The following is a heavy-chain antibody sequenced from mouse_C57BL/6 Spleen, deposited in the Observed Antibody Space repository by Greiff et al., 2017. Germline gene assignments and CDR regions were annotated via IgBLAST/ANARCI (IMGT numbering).Heavy chain of an antibody. Sequence: QVQLQQPGAELVKPGASVKMSCKASGYTFTSYWITWVKPRPGQGLEWIGDIYPGSGSTNYNEKFKSKATLTVDTSSGTAYMQLSSLTSEDSAVYYCAREGVITTVVATWFAYWGQGTLVTVSA. V-gene: IGHV1-55*01. J-gene: IGHJ3*01. CDR1: GYTFTSYW. CDR2: IYPGSGST. CDR3: AREGVITTVVATWFAY. D-gene: IGHD1-1*01.